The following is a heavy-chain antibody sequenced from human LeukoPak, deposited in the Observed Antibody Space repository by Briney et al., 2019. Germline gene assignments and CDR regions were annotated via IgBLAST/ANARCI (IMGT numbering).Heavy chain of an antibody. CDR2: IWYDGSHD. D-gene: IGHD2-2*01. CDR3: AKEGDYCSSSGCHKRGIDY. V-gene: IGHV3-33*06. Sequence: PGGSLRLSCAASGFTFSHYAMHWVRQAPGKGLEWVAVIWYDGSHDTYTDSVKGRFTVSRDNFKNVLHLQMNSLRVEDTAVYYCAKEGDYCSSSGCHKRGIDYRGQGTLVTVSS. J-gene: IGHJ4*02. CDR1: GFTFSHYA.